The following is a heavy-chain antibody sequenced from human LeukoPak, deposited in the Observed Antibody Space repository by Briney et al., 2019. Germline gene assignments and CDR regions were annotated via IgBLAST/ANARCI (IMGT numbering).Heavy chain of an antibody. J-gene: IGHJ3*02. CDR3: AKDDGLLLGAAAGTNAFDI. CDR1: GFTFSSYG. Sequence: GRSLRLSCAASGFTFSSYGMHWVRQAPGKGLEWVAFIRYDGSNKYYADSVKGRFTISRDNSKNTLYLQMNSLRAEDTAVYYCAKDDGLLLGAAAGTNAFDIWGQGTMVTVSS. V-gene: IGHV3-30*02. CDR2: IRYDGSNK. D-gene: IGHD6-13*01.